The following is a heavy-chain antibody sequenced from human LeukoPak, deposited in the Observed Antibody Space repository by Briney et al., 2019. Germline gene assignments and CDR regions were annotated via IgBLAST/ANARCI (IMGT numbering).Heavy chain of an antibody. CDR1: GGSISSYY. V-gene: IGHV4-59*01. D-gene: IGHD4-23*01. CDR3: ARGDMTTVVTLDY. CDR2: IYYSGST. J-gene: IGHJ4*02. Sequence: SETLSLTCTVSGGSISSYYWSWIRQPPGKGLEWIGYIYYSGSTNYNPSLKSRVTISVDTSKNQFSLKLSSVTAADTAVYYCARGDMTTVVTLDYWGQGTLVTVSS.